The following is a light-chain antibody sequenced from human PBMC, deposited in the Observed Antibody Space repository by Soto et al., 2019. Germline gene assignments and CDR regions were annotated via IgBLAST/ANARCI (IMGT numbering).Light chain of an antibody. Sequence: DIQMTQSPSTLSASVGDRVTITCRASQSLSGWLAWYQQKPGKAPNLLIYKATSLESGVPSRFSGNGSGTEFTLTISSLQPDDFATYYCQQYKSDSYTFGQGTKLEIK. CDR3: QQYKSDSYT. CDR2: KAT. CDR1: QSLSGW. J-gene: IGKJ2*01. V-gene: IGKV1-5*03.